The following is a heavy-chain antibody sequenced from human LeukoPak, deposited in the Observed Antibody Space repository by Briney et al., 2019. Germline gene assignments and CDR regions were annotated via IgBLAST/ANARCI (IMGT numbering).Heavy chain of an antibody. CDR3: AREGSYDSSGYLSFDY. Sequence: PSETLSLTCTVSGGSISSYYWSWIRQPPGKGLEWIGYIYYSGSTNYNPSLKSRVTISVDRSKNQFSLKLSSVTAADTAVYYCAREGSYDSSGYLSFDYWGQGTLVTVSS. CDR1: GGSISSYY. J-gene: IGHJ4*02. CDR2: IYYSGST. V-gene: IGHV4-59*12. D-gene: IGHD3-22*01.